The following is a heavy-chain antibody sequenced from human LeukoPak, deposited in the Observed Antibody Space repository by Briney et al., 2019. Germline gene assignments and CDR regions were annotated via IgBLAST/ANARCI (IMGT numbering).Heavy chain of an antibody. CDR1: GGSISSGDYY. Sequence: KTSETLSLTCTVSGGSISSGDYYWSWIRQPPGKGLEWIGYIYYSGSTSYNPSLKSRFTITVDRSKNQFSLKQSDVTAADTAVYFCARAPFGELPFFDYWGQGTQVTVSS. V-gene: IGHV4-30-4*01. J-gene: IGHJ4*02. D-gene: IGHD3-10*01. CDR2: IYYSGST. CDR3: ARAPFGELPFFDY.